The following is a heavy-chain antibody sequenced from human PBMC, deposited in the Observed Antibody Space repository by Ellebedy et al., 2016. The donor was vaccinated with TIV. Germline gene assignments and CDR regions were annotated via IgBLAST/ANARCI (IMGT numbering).Heavy chain of an antibody. Sequence: KVSCKGSGYSFTSYWIGWVRQMPGQDLEWMGIIYPGDSDTRYSPYFHGQVTISADKSISTAYLQWSSLKASDTAMYYCARDSGLDYWGQGTLVTVSS. J-gene: IGHJ4*02. CDR3: ARDSGLDY. CDR2: IYPGDSDT. CDR1: GYSFTSYW. D-gene: IGHD1-14*01. V-gene: IGHV5-51*01.